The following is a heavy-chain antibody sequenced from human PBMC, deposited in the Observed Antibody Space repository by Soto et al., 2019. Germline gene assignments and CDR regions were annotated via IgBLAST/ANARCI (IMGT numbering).Heavy chain of an antibody. D-gene: IGHD3-10*01. CDR2: IIPIFGTA. Sequence: SVKVSCKASGGTFSSYAISWVRQAPGQGLEWMGGIIPIFGTANYAQKFQGRVTITTDESTSTAYMELSSLRSEDTAVYYCARSVRWGVSTSPFDYWGQGTLVTVSS. CDR3: ARSVRWGVSTSPFDY. J-gene: IGHJ4*02. V-gene: IGHV1-69*05. CDR1: GGTFSSYA.